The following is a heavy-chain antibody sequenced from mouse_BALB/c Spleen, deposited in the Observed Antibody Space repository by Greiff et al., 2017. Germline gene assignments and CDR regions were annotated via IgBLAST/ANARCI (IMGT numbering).Heavy chain of an antibody. CDR3: TRIYRYDRRYAMDY. D-gene: IGHD2-14*01. J-gene: IGHJ4*01. V-gene: IGHV1S81*02. CDR2: INPSNGGT. CDR1: GYTFTSYY. Sequence: VQLQQSGAELVKPGASVKLSCKASGYTFTSYYMYWVKQRPGQGLEWIGEINPSNGGTNFNEKFKSKATLTVDKSSSTAYMQLSSLTSEDSAVYYCTRIYRYDRRYAMDYWGQGTSVTVSS.